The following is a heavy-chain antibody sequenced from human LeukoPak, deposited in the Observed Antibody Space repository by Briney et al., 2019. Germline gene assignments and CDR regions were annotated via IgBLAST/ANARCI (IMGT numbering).Heavy chain of an antibody. V-gene: IGHV4-34*01. Sequence: PSETLSLTCAVYGGSFSGYYWSWIRQPPGKGLEWIGEINHIGSTNYNPSLKSRVTISVDTSKNQFSLKLSSVTAADTAVYYCARGSASGWLQFTGRVGNFDYWGQGTLVTVSS. D-gene: IGHD5-24*01. CDR3: ARGSASGWLQFTGRVGNFDY. J-gene: IGHJ4*02. CDR2: INHIGST. CDR1: GGSFSGYY.